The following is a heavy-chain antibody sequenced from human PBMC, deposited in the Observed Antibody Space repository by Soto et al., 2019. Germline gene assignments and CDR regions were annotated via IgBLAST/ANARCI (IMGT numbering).Heavy chain of an antibody. D-gene: IGHD3-22*01. CDR1: GGSISSGGYS. J-gene: IGHJ4*02. V-gene: IGHV4-30-2*01. CDR2: IYHSGST. CDR3: ARARYYYDSSGYYYGLFDY. Sequence: SETLSLTCAVSGGSISSGGYSWSWIRQPPGKGLEWIGYIYHSGSTYYNPSLKSRVTISVDRSKNQFSLKLSSVTAADTAVYYCARARYYYDSSGYYYGLFDYWGQGTLVTVSS.